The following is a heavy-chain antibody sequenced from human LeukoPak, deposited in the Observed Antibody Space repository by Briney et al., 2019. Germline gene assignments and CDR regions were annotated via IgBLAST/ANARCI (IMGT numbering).Heavy chain of an antibody. V-gene: IGHV1-18*01. D-gene: IGHD2-2*01. Sequence: ASVKVSCKASGGTFSSYAISWVRQAPGQGLEWMGWISAYNGNTNYAQKLQGRVTMTTDTSTSTAYMELRSLRSDDTAVYYCASDIGYCSSTSCSTSWFDPWGQGTLVTVSS. CDR1: GGTFSSYA. CDR2: ISAYNGNT. CDR3: ASDIGYCSSTSCSTSWFDP. J-gene: IGHJ5*02.